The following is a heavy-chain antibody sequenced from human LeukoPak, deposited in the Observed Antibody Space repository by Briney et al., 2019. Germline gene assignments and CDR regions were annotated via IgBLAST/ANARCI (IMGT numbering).Heavy chain of an antibody. CDR1: GFTFSSYG. CDR3: AKDQWGDDHGDYPSGD. Sequence: GGSLRLSCAASGFTFSSYGMHWVRQAPGKGLEWVAVISYDGSNKYYADSVKGRFTISRDNSKNTLYLQMNSLRAEDTAVYYCAKDQWGDDHGDYPSGDWGQGTLVTVSS. CDR2: ISYDGSNK. D-gene: IGHD4-17*01. J-gene: IGHJ4*02. V-gene: IGHV3-30*18.